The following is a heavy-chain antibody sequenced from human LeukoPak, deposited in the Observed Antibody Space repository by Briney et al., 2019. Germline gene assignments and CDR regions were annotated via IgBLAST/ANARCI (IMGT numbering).Heavy chain of an antibody. J-gene: IGHJ4*02. CDR2: ISSSGSTI. Sequence: GGSLRLSCVASGFTFSSYEMNWVRQAPGKGLEWVSYISSSGSTIYYADSVKGRFTISRDNAKNSLYLQMNSLRAEDTAVYYCARGLRLIDYWGQGTLVTVSS. CDR3: ARGLRLIDY. CDR1: GFTFSSYE. V-gene: IGHV3-48*03. D-gene: IGHD4-17*01.